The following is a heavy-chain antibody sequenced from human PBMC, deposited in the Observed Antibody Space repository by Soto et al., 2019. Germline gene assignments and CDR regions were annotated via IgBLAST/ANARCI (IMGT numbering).Heavy chain of an antibody. J-gene: IGHJ6*02. CDR1: GGTFSSYA. CDR2: IIPIFGTA. D-gene: IGHD2-2*01. V-gene: IGHV1-69*13. CDR3: ARAPIVVVPAAQLYYYGMDV. Sequence: SVKVSCKASGGTFSSYAISWVRQAPGQGLEWMGGIIPIFGTANYAQKFQGRVTITADESTSTAYMELSSLRSEDTAVYYCARAPIVVVPAAQLYYYGMDVWGRGTTVTVSS.